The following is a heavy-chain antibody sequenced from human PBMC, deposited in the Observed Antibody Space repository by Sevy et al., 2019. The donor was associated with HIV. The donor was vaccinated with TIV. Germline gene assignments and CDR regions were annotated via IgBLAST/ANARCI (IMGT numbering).Heavy chain of an antibody. Sequence: SETLSLTCSVSGASISSSTYYWGWIRQSPGRGLEWIGSVYFTGSTYYNPSLKSRVTISVDTSKNQFSLKVNSVTAADTAVYYCARLGGLRFFDWSSLNYFDYWGQGTLVTVSS. J-gene: IGHJ4*02. CDR3: ARLGGLRFFDWSSLNYFDY. CDR1: GASISSSTYY. V-gene: IGHV4-39*01. D-gene: IGHD3-9*01. CDR2: VYFTGST.